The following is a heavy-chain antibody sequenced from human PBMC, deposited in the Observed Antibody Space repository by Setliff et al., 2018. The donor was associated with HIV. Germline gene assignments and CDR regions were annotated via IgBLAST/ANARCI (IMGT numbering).Heavy chain of an antibody. CDR2: IYYTGST. Sequence: SETLSLTCAVSGGSMNNYYWSWIRQSPGKGLEWIGYIYYTGSTNYNPSLKSRLNISVDTSKNQFSLNLTSVTAADTAVYYCARDPASSRGGTDVWGQGTTVTVSS. D-gene: IGHD6-6*01. V-gene: IGHV4-59*01. CDR1: GGSMNNYY. CDR3: ARDPASSRGGTDV. J-gene: IGHJ6*02.